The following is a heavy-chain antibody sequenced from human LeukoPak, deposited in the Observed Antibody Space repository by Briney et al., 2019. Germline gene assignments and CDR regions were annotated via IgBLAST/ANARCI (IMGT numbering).Heavy chain of an antibody. CDR1: GGSMSSFY. CDR3: AREWTSGDGSGYPYYFDY. D-gene: IGHD3-22*01. J-gene: IGHJ4*02. CDR2: IYTSGVT. Sequence: SETLSLTCTVSGGSMSSFYWDWIRQPAGKGLQWIGRIYTSGVTNYNPSLKSRVIMSVDTSKNQCSLKLSSVTAADTAVYYCAREWTSGDGSGYPYYFDYWGPGTLVTVSS. V-gene: IGHV4-4*07.